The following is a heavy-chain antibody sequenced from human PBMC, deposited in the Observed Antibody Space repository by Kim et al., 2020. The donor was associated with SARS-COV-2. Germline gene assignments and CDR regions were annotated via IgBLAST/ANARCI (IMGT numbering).Heavy chain of an antibody. D-gene: IGHD6-19*01. CDR1: GFTFSSYW. CDR2: IKQDGSEK. Sequence: GGSLRLSCAASGFTFSSYWMSWVRQAPGKGLEWVANIKQDGSEKYYVDSVKGRFTISRDNAKNSLYLQMNSLRAEDTAVYYCARTHSSGWYYYYYMDVWGKGTTVTVSS. J-gene: IGHJ6*03. CDR3: ARTHSSGWYYYYYMDV. V-gene: IGHV3-7*01.